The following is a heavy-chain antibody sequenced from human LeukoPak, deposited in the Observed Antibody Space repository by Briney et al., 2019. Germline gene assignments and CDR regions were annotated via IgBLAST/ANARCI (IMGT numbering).Heavy chain of an antibody. J-gene: IGHJ4*02. D-gene: IGHD2-21*02. CDR1: GGTFSSYA. CDR2: IIPIFGTA. CDR3: ARERGGDYPTRDFDY. V-gene: IGHV1-69*13. Sequence: SVKVSCKASGGTFSSYAISWVRQAPGQGLEWMGGIIPIFGTANYAQKFQGRVTITADESTSTAYMELSSLRSEDAAVYYCARERGGDYPTRDFDYWGQGTLVTVSS.